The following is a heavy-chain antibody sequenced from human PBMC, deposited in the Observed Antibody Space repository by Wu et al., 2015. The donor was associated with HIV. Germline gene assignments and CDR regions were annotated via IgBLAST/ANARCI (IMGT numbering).Heavy chain of an antibody. CDR2: IIPIFGTA. Sequence: QVQLVQSGAEVKKPGSSVKVSCKASGGTFSSYAISWVRQAPGQGLEWMGGIIPIFGTANYAQKFQGRVTITTDESTSTAYMELSSLRSEDTAVYYCARAHSSTRYCSGGSCSGAFDIWGPRDNGHRSLQ. V-gene: IGHV1-69*05. CDR1: GGTFSSYA. CDR3: ARAHSSTRYCSGGSCSGAFDI. D-gene: IGHD2-15*01. J-gene: IGHJ3*02.